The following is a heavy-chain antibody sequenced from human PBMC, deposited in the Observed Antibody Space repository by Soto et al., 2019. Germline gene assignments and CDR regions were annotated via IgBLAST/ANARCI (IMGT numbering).Heavy chain of an antibody. Sequence: SVKVSCKASGGTFSSYAISWVRQAPGQGLEWMGGIIPIFGTANYAQKFQGRVTITADESTSTAYMELSSLRSEDTAVYYCARDGFYDILTGYYPQDYGMDVWGQGTTVTVSS. CDR2: IIPIFGTA. D-gene: IGHD3-9*01. V-gene: IGHV1-69*13. J-gene: IGHJ6*02. CDR1: GGTFSSYA. CDR3: ARDGFYDILTGYYPQDYGMDV.